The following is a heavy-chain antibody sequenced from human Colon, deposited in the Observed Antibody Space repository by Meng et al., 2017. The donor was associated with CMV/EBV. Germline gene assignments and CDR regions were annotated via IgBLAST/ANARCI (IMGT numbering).Heavy chain of an antibody. D-gene: IGHD1-7*01. J-gene: IGHJ4*02. V-gene: IGHV4-34*11. CDR3: ACLTGTVHY. Sequence: SETLSLTCAVYGESFNGYYWSWIRQPPGKGLEWIGSIYYSGTTYRNPSLKSRETLLLDKSKNQFSLKVTSVTAADTAVYFCACLTGTVHYWGQGTLVTVSS. CDR1: GESFNGYY. CDR2: IYYSGTT.